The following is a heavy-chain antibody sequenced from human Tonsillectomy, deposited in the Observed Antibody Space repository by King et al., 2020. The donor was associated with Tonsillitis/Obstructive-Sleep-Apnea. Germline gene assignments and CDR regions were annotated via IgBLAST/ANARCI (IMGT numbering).Heavy chain of an antibody. CDR3: AREDDSSGYYYYYYYGMDV. D-gene: IGHD3-22*01. CDR2: ISYDGSNK. V-gene: IGHV3-30*04. J-gene: IGHJ6*02. Sequence: VQLVESGGGVVQPGRSLRLSCAASGFTFSSYAMHWVRQAPGKGLEWVAVISYDGSNKYYADSVKGRFTISRDNSTNTLYLQMNSLRAEDTAVYYCAREDDSSGYYYYYYYGMDVWGQGTTVTVSS. CDR1: GFTFSSYA.